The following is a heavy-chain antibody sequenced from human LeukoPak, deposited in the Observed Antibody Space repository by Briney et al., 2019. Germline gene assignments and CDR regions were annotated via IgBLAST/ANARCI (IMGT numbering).Heavy chain of an antibody. CDR3: ARVWCSGGSCLVDY. D-gene: IGHD2-15*01. J-gene: IGHJ4*02. CDR1: GGSISSGDYD. CDR2: IYYSGST. V-gene: IGHV4-30-4*01. Sequence: TSQTLSLTCTVSGGSISSGDYDWSWIRQPPGKGREWIGYIYYSGSTYYNPSLKSRVTISVDTSKNQFSLKLSSVTAADTAVYYCARVWCSGGSCLVDYWGQGTLVTVSS.